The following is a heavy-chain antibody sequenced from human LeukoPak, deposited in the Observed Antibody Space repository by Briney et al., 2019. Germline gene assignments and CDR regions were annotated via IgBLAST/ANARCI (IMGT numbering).Heavy chain of an antibody. CDR1: GFTFYTYS. Sequence: PGGSLRLSCAASGFTFYTYSMNWVRQAPGKGLEWVSSISSSGTYTYYADSVKGRFTISRDNAKNSLYLQMNSLRAEDTAVYYCARDGPGVTYYAAFDIWGQGTMVTVSS. D-gene: IGHD1-26*01. CDR3: ARDGPGVTYYAAFDI. CDR2: ISSSGTYT. V-gene: IGHV3-21*01. J-gene: IGHJ3*02.